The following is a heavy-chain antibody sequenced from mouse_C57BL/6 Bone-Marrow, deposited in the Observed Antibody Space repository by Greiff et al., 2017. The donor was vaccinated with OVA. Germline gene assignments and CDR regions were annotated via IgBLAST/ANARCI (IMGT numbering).Heavy chain of an antibody. CDR3: ARGRYYDYDGWFAY. Sequence: QVQLQQPGAELVRPGTSVKLSCKASGYTFTSYWMHWVKQRPGQGLEWIGVIDPSDSYTNYNQKFKGKATLTVDTSSSTAYMQRSSLTSEDSAVYYCARGRYYDYDGWFAYWGQGTLVTVSA. CDR2: IDPSDSYT. V-gene: IGHV1-59*01. CDR1: GYTFTSYW. J-gene: IGHJ3*01. D-gene: IGHD2-4*01.